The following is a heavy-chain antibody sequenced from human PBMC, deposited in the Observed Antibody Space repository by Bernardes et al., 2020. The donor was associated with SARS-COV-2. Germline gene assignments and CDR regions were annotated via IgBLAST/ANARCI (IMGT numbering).Heavy chain of an antibody. CDR2: IYYSGTT. CDR3: ARNVTELGVVDYFDF. CDR1: AGSIDAYY. V-gene: IGHV4-59*08. Sequence: SETLSLTCTISAGSIDAYYWSWIRQPPGGGLEWIGYIYYSGTTIYNPSPKSRLSMSIDTTKHQFSLQLSYVTAADSAIYFCARNVTELGVVDYFDFWGQGKLVTVSS. D-gene: IGHD3-3*01. J-gene: IGHJ4*02.